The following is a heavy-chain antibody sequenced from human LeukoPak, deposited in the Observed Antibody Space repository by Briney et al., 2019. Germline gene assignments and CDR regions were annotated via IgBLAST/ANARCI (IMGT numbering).Heavy chain of an antibody. Sequence: GGSLRLSCAASGFTFSSYGMHWVRQAPGKGLEWVAVISYDGSNKYYADSVKGRFTISRDNSKNTLYLQMNSLRAEDTAVYYCARVMAVAGTPYFYYYYYGMDVWGQGTTVTVSS. CDR2: ISYDGSNK. CDR1: GFTFSSYG. V-gene: IGHV3-30*03. J-gene: IGHJ6*02. CDR3: ARVMAVAGTPYFYYYYYGMDV. D-gene: IGHD6-19*01.